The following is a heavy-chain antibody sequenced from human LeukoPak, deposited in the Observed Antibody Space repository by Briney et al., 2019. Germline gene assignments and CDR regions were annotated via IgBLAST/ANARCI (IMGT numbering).Heavy chain of an antibody. J-gene: IGHJ4*02. CDR3: TSLPDCSGGSCYPFDY. Sequence: PGGSLRLSCAASGFTFSGSAMHWVRQASGKGLEWVGRIRSKANSYATAYAASVKGRFTISRDDSKNTAYLQMNSLKTEDTAVYYCTSLPDCSGGSCYPFDYWGQGTLVTVSS. CDR2: IRSKANSYAT. CDR1: GFTFSGSA. V-gene: IGHV3-73*01. D-gene: IGHD2-15*01.